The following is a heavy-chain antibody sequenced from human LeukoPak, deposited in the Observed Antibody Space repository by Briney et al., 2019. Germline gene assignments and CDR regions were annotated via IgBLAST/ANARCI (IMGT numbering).Heavy chain of an antibody. Sequence: PGRSLRLSCAASGFTFSSYAMHWVRQAPGKGLEWVAVISYDGTNKYYADSVKGRFTISRDNSKNTLYLQMNSLRAEGTAVYYCAREVAGSSWLFNWFDPWGQGTLVTVSS. CDR3: AREVAGSSWLFNWFDP. D-gene: IGHD6-13*01. CDR1: GFTFSSYA. J-gene: IGHJ5*02. V-gene: IGHV3-30*04. CDR2: ISYDGTNK.